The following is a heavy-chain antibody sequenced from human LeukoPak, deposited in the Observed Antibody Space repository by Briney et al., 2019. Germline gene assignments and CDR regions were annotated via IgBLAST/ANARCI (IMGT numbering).Heavy chain of an antibody. V-gene: IGHV3-23*01. D-gene: IGHD2-2*01. CDR1: GFTFSSYA. CDR3: AKGMYRGFDP. J-gene: IGHJ5*02. Sequence: GSLRLSCAASGFTFSSYAMSSVRPAPGKGLEWVSCIRDSADSTCYADSVKGRFTISRDNTKNTLYLQMNSLRAEDMAVYYCAKGMYRGFDPWGQGTLVTVSS. CDR2: IRDSADST.